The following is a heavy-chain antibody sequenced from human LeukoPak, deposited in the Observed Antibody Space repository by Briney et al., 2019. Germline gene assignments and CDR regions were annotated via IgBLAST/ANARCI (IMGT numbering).Heavy chain of an antibody. CDR1: GFTFSSYA. Sequence: PGGSLRLSCAASGFTFSSYAMHWVRQAPGKGLEWGAVISYDGSNKHYADSVKGRFTISRDNSKNTLYLQMDSLRAEDTAVYYCARDRWKLRYSPIDYGGQGPLVTVSS. V-gene: IGHV3-30-3*01. CDR3: ARDRWKLRYSPIDY. D-gene: IGHD4-23*01. J-gene: IGHJ4*02. CDR2: ISYDGSNK.